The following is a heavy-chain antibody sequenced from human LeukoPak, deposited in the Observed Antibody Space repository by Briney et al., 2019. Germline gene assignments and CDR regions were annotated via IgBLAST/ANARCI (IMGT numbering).Heavy chain of an antibody. CDR1: GFTFSSYS. Sequence: GGSLRLSCAASGFTFSSYSMNWVRQAPGKGLEWVSYISSSNNTIYYADSVKGRFTISRDNAKNSLYLQMNSLRDEDTAVYYCAKDFRFGELRLYGMDVWGQGTTVTVSS. V-gene: IGHV3-48*02. CDR3: AKDFRFGELRLYGMDV. J-gene: IGHJ6*02. CDR2: ISSSNNTI. D-gene: IGHD3-10*01.